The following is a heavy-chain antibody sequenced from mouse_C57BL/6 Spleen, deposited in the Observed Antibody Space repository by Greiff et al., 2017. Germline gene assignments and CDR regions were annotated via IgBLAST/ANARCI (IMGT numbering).Heavy chain of an antibody. D-gene: IGHD1-1*01. CDR2: IYPGSGST. Sequence: VQLQQPGAELVKPGASVKMSCKASGYTFTSYWITWVKQRPGQGLEWIGDIYPGSGSTNYNEKFKSKATLPVDTSSSTAYMQLSSLTSEDSAVYYCARRSYGRGLYVDYWGQGTTLTVSS. CDR1: GYTFTSYW. CDR3: ARRSYGRGLYVDY. V-gene: IGHV1-55*01. J-gene: IGHJ2*01.